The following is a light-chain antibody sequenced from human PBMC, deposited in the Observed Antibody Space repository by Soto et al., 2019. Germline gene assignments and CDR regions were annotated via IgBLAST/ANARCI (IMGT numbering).Light chain of an antibody. J-gene: IGKJ2*01. CDR2: LGS. V-gene: IGKV2-28*01. CDR3: MQALQTPYT. CDR1: QRLLHSNGNIF. Sequence: EIVMTQSPPSLTVTPGEPASISCRSSQRLLHSNGNIFLDWYLQKPGQSPQLLIYLGSNRASGVPDRVSGSGAGTDFTLKISRVDAEDVGVYYCMQALQTPYTFGQGTKLEIK.